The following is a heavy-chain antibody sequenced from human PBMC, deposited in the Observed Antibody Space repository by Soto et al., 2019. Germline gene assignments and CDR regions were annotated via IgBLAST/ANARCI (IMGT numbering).Heavy chain of an antibody. D-gene: IGHD3-10*01. CDR3: ARAPLWFGELYPNFDY. V-gene: IGHV4-30-2*01. J-gene: IGHJ4*02. CDR2: IYHSGST. CDR1: GGSISSGGYS. Sequence: PSETLSLTCAVSGGSISSGGYSWSLIRQPPGKGLEWIGYIYHSGSTYYNPSLKSRVTISVDRSKNQFSLKLSSVTAADTAVYYCARAPLWFGELYPNFDYWGQGTLVTVSS.